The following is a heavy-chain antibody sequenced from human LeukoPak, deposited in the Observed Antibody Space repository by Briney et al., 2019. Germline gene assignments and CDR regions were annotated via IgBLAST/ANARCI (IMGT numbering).Heavy chain of an antibody. CDR3: AKEGLMVYAASEIDY. Sequence: GGSLRLSCAASGFAFSSYAMSWVRQAPGKGLEWVSAISGSGGSTYYADSVKGRFTISRDNSKNTLYLQMNSLRAEDTAVYYCAKEGLMVYAASEIDYWGKGTLVTVSS. CDR2: ISGSGGST. D-gene: IGHD2-8*01. V-gene: IGHV3-23*01. CDR1: GFAFSSYA. J-gene: IGHJ4*02.